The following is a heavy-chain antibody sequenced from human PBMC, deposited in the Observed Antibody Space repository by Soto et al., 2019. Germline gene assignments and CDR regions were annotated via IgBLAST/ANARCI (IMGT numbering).Heavy chain of an antibody. V-gene: IGHV3-21*01. J-gene: IGHJ4*02. CDR3: AREFSSQLPLDY. CDR2: IYRSSVFRFGPNE. Sequence: PVGSLRLSCAASGFTFSSHSMNWVRQAPGKGLEWVASIYRSSVFRFGPNEFYADSVRGRFIISRDNTNNLVFLQMDSLRVEDTAVYYCAREFSSQLPLDYWGQGTLVTVS. CDR1: GFTFSSHS.